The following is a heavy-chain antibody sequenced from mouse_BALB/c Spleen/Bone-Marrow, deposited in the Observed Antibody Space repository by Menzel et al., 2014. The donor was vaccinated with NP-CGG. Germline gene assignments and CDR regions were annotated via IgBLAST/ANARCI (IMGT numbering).Heavy chain of an antibody. CDR2: INPYNSDA. CDR3: GRSGYGSFDS. J-gene: IGHJ2*01. Sequence: VQLKQSGPELVKPGTSVKISCKASGYSFTGYLMNWVKQSHGKSLGWIGRINPYNSDAFYNPKFKGKATLTVDKSSSTAHMDLLSLTSEDSAVYYCGRSGYGSFDSWGQGTTLTVSS. CDR1: GYSFTGYL. V-gene: IGHV1-37*01. D-gene: IGHD2-1*01.